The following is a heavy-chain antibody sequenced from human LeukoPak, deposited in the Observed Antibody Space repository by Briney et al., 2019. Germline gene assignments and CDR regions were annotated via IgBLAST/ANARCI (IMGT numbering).Heavy chain of an antibody. D-gene: IGHD3-10*01. CDR2: ISVYNGDT. CDR3: ARGMYYYGSGSYYMFDP. CDR1: GYTFTSYG. Sequence: ASVKVSCKASGYTFTSYGISWVRQAPGQGLEWMGWISVYNGDTNYAQKLQGRVTMTTDTSTSTAYMELRSLRSDDTAVYYCARGMYYYGSGSYYMFDPWGQGTLVTVSS. V-gene: IGHV1-18*01. J-gene: IGHJ5*02.